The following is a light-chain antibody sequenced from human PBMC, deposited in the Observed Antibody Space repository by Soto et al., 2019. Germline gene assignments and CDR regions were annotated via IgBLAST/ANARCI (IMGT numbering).Light chain of an antibody. J-gene: IGLJ2*01. CDR1: SSNIGGTNY. V-gene: IGLV1-47*02. CDR3: ASWDDILGAVI. Sequence: QSVLTQPPSASGTPGQKVFISCSGSSSNIGGTNYAYWYQQLPGAATKLLMHSNNLRPSGVPERISGSKFGTAASLAISWLWSEDEAVYYCASWDDILGAVIFGGGTQLTVL. CDR2: SNN.